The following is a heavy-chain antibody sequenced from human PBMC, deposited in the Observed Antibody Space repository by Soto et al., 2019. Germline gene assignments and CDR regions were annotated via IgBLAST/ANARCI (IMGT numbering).Heavy chain of an antibody. CDR2: IVVGSGNT. J-gene: IGHJ4*02. CDR1: GFTFTSSA. CDR3: AALLPYDSSGHSAPYFDY. V-gene: IGHV1-58*02. D-gene: IGHD3-22*01. Sequence: SVKVSCKASGFTFTSSAMQWVRQARGQRLEWIGWIVVGSGNTNYAQKFQERVTITRDMSTSTAYMELSSLRSEDTAVYYCAALLPYDSSGHSAPYFDYWGQGTLVTVSS.